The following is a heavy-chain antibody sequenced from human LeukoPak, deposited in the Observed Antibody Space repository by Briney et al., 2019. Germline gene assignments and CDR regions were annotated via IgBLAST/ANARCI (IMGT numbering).Heavy chain of an antibody. CDR1: GFTFSSYS. Sequence: GGSLRLSCAASGFTFSSYSMNWVRQAPGKGLEWVSSISSSSSYIYYADSVKGRFTISRDNATNSLYPQMNSLRAEDTAVYYCARDPTYYYGSGSYYPWGQGTLVTVSS. CDR3: ARDPTYYYGSGSYYP. V-gene: IGHV3-21*01. CDR2: ISSSSSYI. J-gene: IGHJ4*02. D-gene: IGHD3-10*01.